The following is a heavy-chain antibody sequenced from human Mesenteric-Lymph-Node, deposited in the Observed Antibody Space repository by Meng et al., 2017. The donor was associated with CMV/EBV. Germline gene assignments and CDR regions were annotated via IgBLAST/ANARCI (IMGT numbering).Heavy chain of an antibody. CDR2: ISSSSSYI. CDR3: ARDIVVVPAASDAFDI. V-gene: IGHV3-21*01. CDR1: GFTFSSYS. J-gene: IGHJ3*02. D-gene: IGHD2-2*01. Sequence: SCAASGFTFSSYSMNWVRQAPGKGLEWVSSISSSSSYIYYADSVKGRFTISRDNAKNSLYLQMNSLRAEDTAVYYCARDIVVVPAASDAFDIWGQGTMVTVSS.